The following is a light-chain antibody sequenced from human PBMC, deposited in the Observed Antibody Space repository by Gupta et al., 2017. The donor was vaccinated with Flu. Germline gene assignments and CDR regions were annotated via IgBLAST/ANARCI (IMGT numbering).Light chain of an antibody. CDR3: QQYVNLLGT. J-gene: IGKJ2*01. CDR2: DAS. CDR1: KHSNNY. V-gene: IGKV1-33*01. Sequence: DIHMTQSPSSLSASVGDRVTITCQSRKHSNNYLNWYQQKPGKAPKLLIYDASNLATGVPSRFSGSGSGTDFTLTISSLQAEDIGTYYCQQYVNLLGTFGQGTKLEIK.